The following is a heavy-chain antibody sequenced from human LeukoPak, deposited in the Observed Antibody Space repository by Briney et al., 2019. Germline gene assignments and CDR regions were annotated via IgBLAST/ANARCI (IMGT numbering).Heavy chain of an antibody. CDR1: GFTFSSYA. J-gene: IGHJ4*02. CDR3: ARDRGRYYDSRGFYWGYYFDS. Sequence: PGRSLRLSCAASGFTFSSYAMHWVRQAPGKGLEWVSTISGSGDSTYYADSVKGRFTISRDNSKDTLYLRMSSVRVDDTAVYYCARDRGRYYDSRGFYWGYYFDSWGQGILVTVST. V-gene: IGHV3-23*01. D-gene: IGHD3-22*01. CDR2: ISGSGDST.